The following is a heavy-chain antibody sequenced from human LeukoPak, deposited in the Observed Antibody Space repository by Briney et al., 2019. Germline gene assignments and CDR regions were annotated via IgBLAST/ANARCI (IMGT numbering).Heavy chain of an antibody. D-gene: IGHD3-16*02. V-gene: IGHV3-7*03. CDR3: VRRSYRWFDP. CDR2: INQDGNEK. J-gene: IGHJ5*02. CDR1: AFTFSDYW. Sequence: GGSLRLSCTASAFTFSDYWMDWVRQAPGKGLEWVANINQDGNEKKYVDSVKGRFTISRDNANNSLSLQMHGLRAEDTAIYYCVRRSYRWFDPWGQGTLVTVSS.